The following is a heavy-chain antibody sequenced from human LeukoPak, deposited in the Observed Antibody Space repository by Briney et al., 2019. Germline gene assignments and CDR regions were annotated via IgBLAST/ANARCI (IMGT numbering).Heavy chain of an antibody. Sequence: SGGSLRLSCAASGFTFSSYAMSWVRQAPGKGLEWVSAISGSGGSTYYADSVKGRFTISRDNSKNTLYLQMNSLRAEDTAVYYCAKAPRFGARATEYYYYYMDVWGKGTTVTVSS. CDR3: AKAPRFGARATEYYYYYMDV. CDR2: ISGSGGST. CDR1: GFTFSSYA. V-gene: IGHV3-23*01. J-gene: IGHJ6*03. D-gene: IGHD3-16*01.